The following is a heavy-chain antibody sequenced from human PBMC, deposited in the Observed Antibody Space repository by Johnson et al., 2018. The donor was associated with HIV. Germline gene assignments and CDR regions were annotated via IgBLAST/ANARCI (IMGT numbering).Heavy chain of an antibody. Sequence: VQLVESGGGLVQPGGSLRLSCAASGFTFSSYDMHWVRQATGKGLEWVSAIGTAGDTYYPGSVKGRFTISRENAKNSLYLKMNSLRAGDTAVYYCARVTNSDAFDIWGQGTMVTVSS. CDR3: ARVTNSDAFDI. D-gene: IGHD2-8*01. J-gene: IGHJ3*02. CDR1: GFTFSSYD. CDR2: IGTAGDT. V-gene: IGHV3-13*01.